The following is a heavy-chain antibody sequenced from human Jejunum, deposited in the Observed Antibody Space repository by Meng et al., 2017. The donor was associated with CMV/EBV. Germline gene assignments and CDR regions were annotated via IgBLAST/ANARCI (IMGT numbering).Heavy chain of an antibody. V-gene: IGHV3-73*01. CDR1: GFTVSDAT. D-gene: IGHD6-19*01. CDR2: IRTKVDNYVT. Sequence: SGFTVSDATLHGVRQAAGKGLEWGGRIRTKVDNYVTGYGASVKGRFTISRDDSKNTAYLQLNSLKPEDTAVYYCTRGGSGWYFDHWGQGTLVTVSS. J-gene: IGHJ4*02. CDR3: TRGGSGWYFDH.